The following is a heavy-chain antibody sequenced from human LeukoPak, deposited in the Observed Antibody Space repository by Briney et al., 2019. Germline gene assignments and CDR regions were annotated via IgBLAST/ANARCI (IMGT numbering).Heavy chain of an antibody. J-gene: IGHJ4*02. D-gene: IGHD3-3*01. CDR2: VNSDGSST. Sequence: GGSLRLSCAASGFTFSSYWMHWDRRAPGKGLVWVSRVNSDGSSTSYADSVKGRFTISGDNAKNTLYLQMNSLRAEDTAVYYCARDPPWYYDLDYWGQGTLVTVSS. CDR3: ARDPPWYYDLDY. V-gene: IGHV3-74*01. CDR1: GFTFSSYW.